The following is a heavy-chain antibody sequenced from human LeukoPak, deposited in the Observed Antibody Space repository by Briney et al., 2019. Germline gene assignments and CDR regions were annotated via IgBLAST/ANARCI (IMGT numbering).Heavy chain of an antibody. Sequence: ASVKVSCKASGGTFSSYAISWVRQAPGQGLEWMGGIIPIFGTANYAQKFQGRVTITADESTSTAYMELSSLRSEDTAVYYCARVYRNWFDPWGQGTLVTVSS. D-gene: IGHD1-26*01. CDR3: ARVYRNWFDP. CDR2: IIPIFGTA. V-gene: IGHV1-69*13. CDR1: GGTFSSYA. J-gene: IGHJ5*02.